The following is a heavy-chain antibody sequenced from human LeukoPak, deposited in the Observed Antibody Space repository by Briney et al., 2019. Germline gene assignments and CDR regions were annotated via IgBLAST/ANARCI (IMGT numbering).Heavy chain of an antibody. J-gene: IGHJ4*02. D-gene: IGHD3-10*01. CDR1: GASFSGYY. CDR3: ARGLAPTGAYYAGGYYYFDS. CDR2: INHSGSA. Sequence: SETLSLTCAVNGASFSGYYWSWIRQPPGKGLEWIGQINHSGSANYNPSLRGRVTIAVDTPKNHFSLELTSVTAADTALYYCARGLAPTGAYYAGGYYYFDSWGQGILVSVSS. V-gene: IGHV4-34*01.